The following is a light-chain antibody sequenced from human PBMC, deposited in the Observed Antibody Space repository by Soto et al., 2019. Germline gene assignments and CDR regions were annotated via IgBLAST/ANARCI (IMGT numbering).Light chain of an antibody. Sequence: DIHMTQSPSSLSASVGDRVTVSCRASQRITTYVNWYQQKPGEAPKLLITTSGTLQRGDPSRFSGSGSGTDFTLTISSLQPADFATYFCQQTYSTPYTFGQGTKLEIK. V-gene: IGKV1-39*01. CDR3: QQTYSTPYT. J-gene: IGKJ2*01. CDR2: TSG. CDR1: QRITTY.